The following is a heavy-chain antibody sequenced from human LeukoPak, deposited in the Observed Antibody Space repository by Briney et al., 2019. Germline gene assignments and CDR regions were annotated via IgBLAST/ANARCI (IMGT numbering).Heavy chain of an antibody. Sequence: ASVKVSCKASGYTFTGYFINWVRQAPGQGLEWMGWINPNSGDTNYAQKFQGRVTMTRDTSIGTAYMELSRLRSDDTAMYYCARGYYDRSGYYWGQGTLVTVSS. J-gene: IGHJ4*02. CDR3: ARGYYDRSGYY. CDR2: INPNSGDT. V-gene: IGHV1-2*02. D-gene: IGHD3-22*01. CDR1: GYTFTGYF.